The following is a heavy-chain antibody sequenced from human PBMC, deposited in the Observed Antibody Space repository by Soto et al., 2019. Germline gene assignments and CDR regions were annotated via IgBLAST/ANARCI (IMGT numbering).Heavy chain of an antibody. V-gene: IGHV3-30*18. CDR2: ISYDGSNK. CDR1: GFTFSSYG. CDR3: AKDEDTTVRGPKDY. D-gene: IGHD3-10*01. J-gene: IGHJ4*02. Sequence: QVQLVESGGGVVQPGRSLRLSCAASGFTFSSYGMHWVRQAPGKGLEWVAVISYDGSNKYYVDSVKGRFTISRDNSKNTLYLQMNSLRGEDTAVYYCAKDEDTTVRGPKDYWGQGTLVTVSS.